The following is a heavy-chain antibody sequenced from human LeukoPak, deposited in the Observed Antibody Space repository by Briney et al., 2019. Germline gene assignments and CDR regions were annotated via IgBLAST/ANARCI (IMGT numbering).Heavy chain of an antibody. J-gene: IGHJ5*02. CDR3: ARGNYDILTGYYNWFDP. V-gene: IGHV4-59*01. CDR1: GGSISSCY. Sequence: SETLSLTCTVSGGSISSCYWSWIRQPPGKGLEWIGYIYYSGSTNYNPSLKSRVTISVDTSKNQFSLKLSSVTAADTAVYYCARGNYDILTGYYNWFDPWGQGTLVTVSS. CDR2: IYYSGST. D-gene: IGHD3-9*01.